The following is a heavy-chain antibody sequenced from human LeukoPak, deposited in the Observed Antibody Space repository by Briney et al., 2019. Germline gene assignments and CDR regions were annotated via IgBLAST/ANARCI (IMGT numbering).Heavy chain of an antibody. Sequence: GGSLRLSCAASGFIVSSNYMSWVRQAPGKGLEWVSVIYSGGSTYYADSVKGRFTISRDNSKNTLYLQMNSLSAEDTAVYYCARVGPPGYYDSSGYTFDYWGQGTLVTVSS. CDR2: IYSGGST. CDR1: GFIVSSNY. CDR3: ARVGPPGYYDSSGYTFDY. D-gene: IGHD3-22*01. J-gene: IGHJ4*02. V-gene: IGHV3-66*02.